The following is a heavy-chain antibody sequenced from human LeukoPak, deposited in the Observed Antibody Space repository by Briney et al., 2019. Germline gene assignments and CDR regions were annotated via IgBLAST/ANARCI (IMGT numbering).Heavy chain of an antibody. Sequence: SETLSLTCAVYGGSFSGYYWSWIRQPPGKGLEWIGEINHSGSTNYNPSLKSRVTISVDTSKNQFSLELSSVTAADTAVYYCARGRFLEWLYKYNWFDPWGQGTLVTVSS. J-gene: IGHJ5*02. CDR3: ARGRFLEWLYKYNWFDP. V-gene: IGHV4-34*01. D-gene: IGHD3-3*01. CDR2: INHSGST. CDR1: GGSFSGYY.